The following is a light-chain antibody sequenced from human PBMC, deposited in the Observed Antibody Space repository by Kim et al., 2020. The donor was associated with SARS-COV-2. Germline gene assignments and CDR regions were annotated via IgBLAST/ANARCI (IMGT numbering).Light chain of an antibody. V-gene: IGLV10-54*01. Sequence: RQTDTLTCTGNSNNVGNQGAAWLQQHQGHPPKLLSYRNNNRPSGISERLSASRSGNTASLTITGLQPEDEADYYCSVWDSSLSAWVFGGGTQLTVL. CDR1: SNNVGNQG. CDR3: SVWDSSLSAWV. CDR2: RNN. J-gene: IGLJ3*02.